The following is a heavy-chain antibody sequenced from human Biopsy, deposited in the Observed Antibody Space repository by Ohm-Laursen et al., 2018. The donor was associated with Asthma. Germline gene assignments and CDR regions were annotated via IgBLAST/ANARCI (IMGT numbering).Heavy chain of an antibody. V-gene: IGHV4-34*01. CDR1: GGSFSSNY. CDR2: THHSGYT. D-gene: IGHD2-2*01. J-gene: IGHJ4*02. CDR3: ARHDHRRDTYADF. Sequence: SDTLSLTCAVYGGSFSSNYWSWIRQTPGKGLEWLGDTHHSGYTNYNPSLSSRLTLSVDTSKNQFSLRLTSVTAADTAVYYCARHDHRRDTYADFWGQGTLVTVSS.